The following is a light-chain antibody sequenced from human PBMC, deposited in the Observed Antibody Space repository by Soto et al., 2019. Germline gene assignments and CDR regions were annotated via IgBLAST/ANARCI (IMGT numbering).Light chain of an antibody. Sequence: EIVLKQSPATLSLSPGERATLSCRASQSVSSYVAWYQQKPDQAPRLLLYDASTSATDIPARVSGSGSGTEFTRTVSSLEPEDFAVYYALQGSGWPWTFGQGTKVESK. J-gene: IGKJ1*01. CDR2: DAS. CDR3: LQGSGWPWT. CDR1: QSVSSY. V-gene: IGKV3-11*01.